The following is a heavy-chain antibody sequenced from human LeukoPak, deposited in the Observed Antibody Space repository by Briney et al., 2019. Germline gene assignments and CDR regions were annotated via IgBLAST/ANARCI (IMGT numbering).Heavy chain of an antibody. CDR1: GFSFSGYA. V-gene: IGHV3-30-3*01. Sequence: GGSLRLSCTASGFSFSGYALHWVRQAPGKGLEWVTLISYDGINKNYADSVEGRFTISRDNSKNTLYLQMNSLRDEDTAVYYCARDRVPYENSHYYWAFDYWGQGTLVTVSS. J-gene: IGHJ4*02. CDR3: ARDRVPYENSHYYWAFDY. CDR2: ISYDGINK. D-gene: IGHD3-22*01.